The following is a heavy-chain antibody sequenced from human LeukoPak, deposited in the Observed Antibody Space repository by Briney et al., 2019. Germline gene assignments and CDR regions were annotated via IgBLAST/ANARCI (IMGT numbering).Heavy chain of an antibody. V-gene: IGHV3-33*01. J-gene: IGHJ4*02. D-gene: IGHD1-26*01. CDR3: ARDPVGSRGNYFDF. CDR1: GFTFSSYD. CDR2: IRADGSSK. Sequence: GRSLRLSCAASGFTFSSYDMHWVRQSPGKGLEWVATIRADGSSKYYSDSVNGRFTISRDNSRNTMSLQMNSPTAEDTAVFFCARDPVGSRGNYFDFWGQGTLVTVSS.